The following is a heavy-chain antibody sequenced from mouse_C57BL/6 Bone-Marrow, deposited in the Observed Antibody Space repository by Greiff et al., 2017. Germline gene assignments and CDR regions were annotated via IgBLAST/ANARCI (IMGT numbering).Heavy chain of an antibody. D-gene: IGHD1-2*01. CDR3: ARSRTTAWYFDV. Sequence: VQLQQSGAELVRPGTSVKMSCKASGYTFTNYWIGWAKQRPGHGLEWIGDIYPGGGYTNYNEKFKGKATLTADKSSSTAYMQFRSLTSEASAIYYCARSRTTAWYFDVWGTGTTVTVSS. V-gene: IGHV1-63*01. CDR1: GYTFTNYW. CDR2: IYPGGGYT. J-gene: IGHJ1*03.